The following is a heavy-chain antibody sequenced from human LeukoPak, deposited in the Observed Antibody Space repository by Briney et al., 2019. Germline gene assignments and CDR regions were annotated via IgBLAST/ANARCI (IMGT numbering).Heavy chain of an antibody. CDR1: GGSISSGDCY. CDR2: IYYSGST. Sequence: PSQTLSLTCTVSGGSISSGDCYWSWIRQPPGKGLEWIGYIYYSGSTYYNPSLKSRVTISVDTSKNQFSLKLSSVTAADTAVYYCARAKDTAMDTGFDYWGQGTLVTVSS. J-gene: IGHJ4*02. CDR3: ARAKDTAMDTGFDY. V-gene: IGHV4-30-4*01. D-gene: IGHD5-18*01.